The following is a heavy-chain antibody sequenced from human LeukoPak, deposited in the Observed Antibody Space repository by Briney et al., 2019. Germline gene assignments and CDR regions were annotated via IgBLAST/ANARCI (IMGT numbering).Heavy chain of an antibody. Sequence: PSETLSLTCAVYGGSFSGYYWSWIRRPPGKGLEWIGEINHSGSTNYNPSLKSRVTISVDTSKNQFSLKLSSVTAADTAVYYCARGGGSGLAYWGQGTLVTVSS. J-gene: IGHJ4*02. D-gene: IGHD3-10*01. V-gene: IGHV4-34*01. CDR3: ARGGGSGLAY. CDR2: INHSGST. CDR1: GGSFSGYY.